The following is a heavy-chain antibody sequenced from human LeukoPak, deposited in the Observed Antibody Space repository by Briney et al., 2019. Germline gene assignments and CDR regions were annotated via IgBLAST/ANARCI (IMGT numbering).Heavy chain of an antibody. CDR2: INHSGST. CDR3: ARGPDVLRYFDWLIPFDY. Sequence: SETLSLTCAVYGGSFSGYYWSWIRQPPGKGLEWIGEINHSGSTNYNPSLKSRVTISVDTSKNQFSLKLSSVTAAATAVYYCARGPDVLRYFDWLIPFDYWGQGTLVTVSS. J-gene: IGHJ4*02. D-gene: IGHD3-9*01. CDR1: GGSFSGYY. V-gene: IGHV4-34*01.